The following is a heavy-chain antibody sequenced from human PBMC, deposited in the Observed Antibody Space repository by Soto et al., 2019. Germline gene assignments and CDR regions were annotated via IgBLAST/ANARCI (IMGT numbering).Heavy chain of an antibody. J-gene: IGHJ5*02. CDR3: ASQNDYRGWFDP. D-gene: IGHD4-4*01. Sequence: VGSVRLSCAASGFTFSSYGMHWVRQAPGKGLEWVAVIWYDGSNKYYADSVKGRFTISRDNSKNTLYLQMNSLRAEDTAVYYCASQNDYRGWFDPWGQGTLVTVSS. CDR2: IWYDGSNK. CDR1: GFTFSSYG. V-gene: IGHV3-33*01.